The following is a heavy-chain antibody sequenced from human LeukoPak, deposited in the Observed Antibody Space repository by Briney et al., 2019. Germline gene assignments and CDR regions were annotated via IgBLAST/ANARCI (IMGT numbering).Heavy chain of an antibody. CDR2: ISYDGSNK. CDR3: ARSRRGWGAFDI. J-gene: IGHJ3*02. V-gene: IGHV3-30*03. Sequence: GRSLRLSCAASGFTFSSYGMHWVRQAPGKGLEWVAVISYDGSNKYYADSVKGRFTISRDNAKNSLYLQMNSLRAEDTAVYYCARSRRGWGAFDIWGQGTMVTVSS. D-gene: IGHD6-19*01. CDR1: GFTFSSYG.